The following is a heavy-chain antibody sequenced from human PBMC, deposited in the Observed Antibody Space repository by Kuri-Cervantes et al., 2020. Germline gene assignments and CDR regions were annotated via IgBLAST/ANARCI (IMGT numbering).Heavy chain of an antibody. CDR2: ISSSSSTI. D-gene: IGHD3-22*01. Sequence: GESLKISCAASGFTFSSYSMNWVRQAPGKGLEWVSYISSSSSTIYYADSVKGRFTISRDNSKNTLYLQMNSLRAEDTAVYYCAKDHSSDYYYFDYWGQGTLVTVSS. CDR1: GFTFSSYS. CDR3: AKDHSSDYYYFDY. V-gene: IGHV3-48*01. J-gene: IGHJ4*02.